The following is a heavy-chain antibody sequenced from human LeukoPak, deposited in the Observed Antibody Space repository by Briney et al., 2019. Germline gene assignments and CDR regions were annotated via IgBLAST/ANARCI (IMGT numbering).Heavy chain of an antibody. CDR2: IYPADSDT. V-gene: IGHV5-51*01. CDR1: GYSFTSYW. Sequence: GESLKISYKGSGYSFTSYWIAWVRQMPGKGLEWMGIIYPADSDTRYSPSFQGQVTISADKSITTAYLQWSSPKASDTAMYYCARHPTDFWTGYYLFDYWGQGTLVTVSS. J-gene: IGHJ4*02. CDR3: ARHPTDFWTGYYLFDY. D-gene: IGHD3/OR15-3a*01.